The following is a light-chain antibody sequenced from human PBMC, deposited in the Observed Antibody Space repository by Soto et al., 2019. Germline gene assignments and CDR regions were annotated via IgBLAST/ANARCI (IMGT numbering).Light chain of an antibody. CDR1: QGINRY. Sequence: DIQLTQSPSFLSASVGDRVTITSRARQGINRYLAWFQQKPGKAPNLLIYAASTLQSGVPSRFSGSGSGTEGALTITSLQPEDVATYYCSQLTGYPLPFGGGTKVEIK. V-gene: IGKV1-9*01. J-gene: IGKJ4*02. CDR2: AAS. CDR3: SQLTGYPLP.